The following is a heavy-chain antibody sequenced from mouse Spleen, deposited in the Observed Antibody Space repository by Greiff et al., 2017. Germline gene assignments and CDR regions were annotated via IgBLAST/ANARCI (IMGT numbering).Heavy chain of an antibody. CDR1: GYTFTSYG. CDR2: IYPRSGNT. Sequence: VQGVESGAELARPGASVKLSCKASGYTFTSYGISWVKQRTGQGLEWIGEIYPRSGNTYYNEKFKGKATLTADKSSSTAYMELRSLTSEDSAVYFCARGSTGGYYFDYWGQGTTLTVSS. D-gene: IGHD2-1*01. V-gene: IGHV1-81*01. J-gene: IGHJ2*01. CDR3: ARGSTGGYYFDY.